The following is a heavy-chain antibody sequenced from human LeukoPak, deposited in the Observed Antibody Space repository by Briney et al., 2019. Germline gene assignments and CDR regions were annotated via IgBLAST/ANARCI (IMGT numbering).Heavy chain of an antibody. V-gene: IGHV3-74*01. CDR1: GFTFRSNW. Sequence: GGSLRLSCAASGFTFRSNWMHWVRQAPGKGLVWVSRIRPDGSGSNYADSVKGRFTISRDNAKNSLSLQMNSLRAEDTAVYYCARLDCSGTSCAYYYYYYMDVWGKGTTVTVSS. CDR3: ARLDCSGTSCAYYYYYYMDV. CDR2: IRPDGSGS. J-gene: IGHJ6*03. D-gene: IGHD2-2*01.